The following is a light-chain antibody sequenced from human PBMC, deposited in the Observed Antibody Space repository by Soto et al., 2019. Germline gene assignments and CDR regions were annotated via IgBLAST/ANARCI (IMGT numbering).Light chain of an antibody. CDR1: YSDVGSYKF. V-gene: IGLV2-23*03. CDR2: EGS. Sequence: QSALTQPASVSGSPGQSITISCNGAYSDVGSYKFVSWYQKYPGKAPRVIIYEGSKRPSGVSNRFSGSKSGNTDSLTISGLRTGDEADYYCCSYRGTTTLVFGTGTKVTVL. J-gene: IGLJ1*01. CDR3: CSYRGTTTLV.